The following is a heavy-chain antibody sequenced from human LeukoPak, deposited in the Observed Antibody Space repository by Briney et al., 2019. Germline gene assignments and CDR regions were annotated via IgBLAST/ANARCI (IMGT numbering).Heavy chain of an antibody. Sequence: ASVKVSCKASGGTFSSYAISWVRQAPGQGLEWMGRIIPILGIANYAQKFQGRVTITADKSTSTAYMELSSLRSEDTAVYYCARLSYDILTGGIDYWGQGTLVTVSS. CDR2: IIPILGIA. CDR3: ARLSYDILTGGIDY. J-gene: IGHJ4*02. CDR1: GGTFSSYA. D-gene: IGHD3-9*01. V-gene: IGHV1-69*04.